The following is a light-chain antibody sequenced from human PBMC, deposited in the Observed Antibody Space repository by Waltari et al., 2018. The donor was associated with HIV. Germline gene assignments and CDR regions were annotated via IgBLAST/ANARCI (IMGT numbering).Light chain of an antibody. CDR3: QSADSSGTYVV. V-gene: IGLV3-25*03. Sequence: SYELTQPPSVSVSPGQTARLPCSGDALPKQSAYWYQQKPGQAPVMVIYKDSERPSGIPERFSGSSSGTTVTLTSSGVQAEDEADYYCQSADSSGTYVVFGGGTKLTVL. CDR2: KDS. CDR1: ALPKQS. J-gene: IGLJ2*01.